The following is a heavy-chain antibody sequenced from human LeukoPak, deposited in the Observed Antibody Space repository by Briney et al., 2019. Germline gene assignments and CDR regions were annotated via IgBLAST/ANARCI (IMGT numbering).Heavy chain of an antibody. D-gene: IGHD2-21*02. Sequence: PGGSLRLSRVASRFTFSNYWMSWVRQAPGKGLEWVANINQDGSKKRYADSMKGRFTISRDNAKESLYLQLNSLRAEDTAVYYCAKWGPYCVGDYCPALDSWGPGTLVTVSS. CDR1: RFTFSNYW. V-gene: IGHV3-7*01. CDR3: AKWGPYCVGDYCPALDS. CDR2: INQDGSKK. J-gene: IGHJ4*02.